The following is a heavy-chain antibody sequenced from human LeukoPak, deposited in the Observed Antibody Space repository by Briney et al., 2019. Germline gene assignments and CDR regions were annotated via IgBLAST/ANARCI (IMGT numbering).Heavy chain of an antibody. D-gene: IGHD5-24*01. V-gene: IGHV3-7*01. CDR1: GFTFSSYW. CDR3: ARVWGPKPGMPAINYHFYYYMDV. J-gene: IGHJ6*03. CDR2: IKQAGSGK. Sequence: PGGSLRLSCAASGFTFSSYWMSWVRQASGTGLEWVANIKQAGSGKYYVDSVKGRFTISRVNAKNSLHLQMNTLRAEDTAVYYCARVWGPKPGMPAINYHFYYYMDVWGKGTTVTVSS.